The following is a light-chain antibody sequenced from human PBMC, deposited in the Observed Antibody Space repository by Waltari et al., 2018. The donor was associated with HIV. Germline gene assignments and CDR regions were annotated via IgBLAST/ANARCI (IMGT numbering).Light chain of an antibody. V-gene: IGLV3-1*01. J-gene: IGLJ3*02. Sequence: SYELTQPPSVSVSPGQTASITCSGDNLGDKYACWYHQKPGPYPVLVIYQDSKRPSGIPERFAGSNTGNTATLTISGTQAMDEADYYCQAWDSSIWVFGGGTKLTVL. CDR2: QDS. CDR1: NLGDKY. CDR3: QAWDSSIWV.